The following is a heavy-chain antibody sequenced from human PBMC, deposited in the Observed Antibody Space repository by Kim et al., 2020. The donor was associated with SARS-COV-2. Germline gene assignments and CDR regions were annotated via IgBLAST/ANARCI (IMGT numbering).Heavy chain of an antibody. D-gene: IGHD2-2*01. Sequence: SVKVSCKASGGTFSSYAISWVRQAPGQGLEWMGRIIPILGIANYAQKFQGRVTITADKSTSTAYMELSSLRSEDTAVYYCARGLRYCSSTSCYSWFDPWGQGTLVTVSS. CDR2: IIPILGIA. CDR3: ARGLRYCSSTSCYSWFDP. V-gene: IGHV1-69*04. CDR1: GGTFSSYA. J-gene: IGHJ5*02.